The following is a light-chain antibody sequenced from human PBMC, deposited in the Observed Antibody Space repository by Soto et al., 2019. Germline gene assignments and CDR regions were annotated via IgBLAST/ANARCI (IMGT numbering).Light chain of an antibody. V-gene: IGKV3-20*01. CDR3: QQHGRSPGA. Sequence: DIVRTQSPEHPSVSPGERATLACRSSQSVSSSYLAWYQQKPGQAPRLLIYGASSRATGIPDRFSGSGSGTDFTLTISRLEPEDFAVYYCQQHGRSPGAVGQGGKVDI. CDR1: QSVSSSY. J-gene: IGKJ1*01. CDR2: GAS.